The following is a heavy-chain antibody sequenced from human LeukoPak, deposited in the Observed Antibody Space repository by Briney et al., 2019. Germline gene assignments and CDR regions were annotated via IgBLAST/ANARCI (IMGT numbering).Heavy chain of an antibody. Sequence: ASVKVSCKASGYKFTSYGIDWVRQAAGQGPEWMGWMNPNTGNTVYAQKFQGRVVMSRDTATATAFMELSGLRPDDTAVYYCAKVFHWDNFFDPWGQGTLVTVTS. J-gene: IGHJ5*02. CDR1: GYKFTSYG. V-gene: IGHV1-8*01. CDR2: MNPNTGNT. CDR3: AKVFHWDNFFDP. D-gene: IGHD7-27*01.